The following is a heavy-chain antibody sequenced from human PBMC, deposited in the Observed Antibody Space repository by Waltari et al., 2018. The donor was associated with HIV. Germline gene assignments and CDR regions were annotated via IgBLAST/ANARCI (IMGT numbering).Heavy chain of an antibody. J-gene: IGHJ4*02. CDR2: INPRIGDT. CDR3: ARGYSSQNPKLGAGGY. V-gene: IGHV1-2*02. CDR1: GYTFSNYY. Sequence: QLVQSGAEVKKPGDSVKVSCKASGYTFSNYYIHWVRPAPGKGLEWMGWINPRIGDTHYAPKFPGGVTITRDTSLSTVYMDLSRLTYDDTADYYCARGYSSQNPKLGAGGYWGQGPLVTVSS. D-gene: IGHD7-27*01.